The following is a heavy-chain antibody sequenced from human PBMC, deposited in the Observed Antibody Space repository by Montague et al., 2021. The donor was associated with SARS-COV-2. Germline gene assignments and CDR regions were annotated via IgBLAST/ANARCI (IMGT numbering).Heavy chain of an antibody. J-gene: IGHJ6*02. D-gene: IGHD6-13*01. CDR2: IYYSGST. CDR1: GGSISSSSYY. V-gene: IGHV4-39*07. CDR3: ARPGRQQLVRLSGMDV. Sequence: SETLSLTCTVSGGSISSSSYYWGWIRQPPGKGLEWIGSIYYSGSTYYNPSLKSRVTISVDTSKNQFSPKLSSVTAADTAVYYCARPGRQQLVRLSGMDVWGQGTTVTVSS.